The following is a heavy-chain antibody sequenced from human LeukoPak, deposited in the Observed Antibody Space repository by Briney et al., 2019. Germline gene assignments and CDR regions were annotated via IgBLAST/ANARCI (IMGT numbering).Heavy chain of an antibody. CDR3: AKQWAVYYYDSSGFDY. Sequence: PGGSLRLSCGASGFTFDDYAMHWVRQAPGKGLEWVSLINGDGGRTYYADSVKGRFTISRDNSKNSLYLQMNSLRTEDTALYYCAKQWAVYYYDSSGFDYWGQGTLVTVSS. J-gene: IGHJ4*02. V-gene: IGHV3-43*02. CDR1: GFTFDDYA. D-gene: IGHD3-22*01. CDR2: INGDGGRT.